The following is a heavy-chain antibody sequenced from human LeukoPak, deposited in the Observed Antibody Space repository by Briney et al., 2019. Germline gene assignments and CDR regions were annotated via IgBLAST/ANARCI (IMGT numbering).Heavy chain of an antibody. CDR1: GGSISSYY. D-gene: IGHD6-25*01. V-gene: IGHV4-4*07. CDR3: AGVAPSGYYYMDV. J-gene: IGHJ6*03. Sequence: SETLSLTCTVSGGSISSYYWSWIRQPAGKGLGWIGRIDNSGSTNYNPSLKSRVTISVDKSKNQFSLKVSSVAAADTAVYYCAGVAPSGYYYMDVWGKGTTVTVSS. CDR2: IDNSGST.